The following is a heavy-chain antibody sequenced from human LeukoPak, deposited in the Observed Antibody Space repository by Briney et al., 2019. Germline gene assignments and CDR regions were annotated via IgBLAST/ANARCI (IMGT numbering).Heavy chain of an antibody. J-gene: IGHJ4*02. CDR2: INPNSGGT. V-gene: IGHV1-2*02. CDR3: ARGLPPYVLLWFGELYFDY. CDR1: GYTFTDYY. D-gene: IGHD3-10*01. Sequence: ASVKVSCKASGYTFTDYYMHWVRQAPGQGLEWMGWINPNSGGTNYAQKFQGRVTMTRDTSISTAYMELSRLRSDDTAVYYCARGLPPYVLLWFGELYFDYWGQGTLVTVSS.